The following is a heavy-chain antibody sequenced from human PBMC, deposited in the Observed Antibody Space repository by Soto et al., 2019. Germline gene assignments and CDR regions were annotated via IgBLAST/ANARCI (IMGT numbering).Heavy chain of an antibody. CDR3: ANSWGSGSYSPFDY. D-gene: IGHD3-10*01. CDR2: ISGSGGST. CDR1: GFTFSSYA. J-gene: IGHJ4*02. V-gene: IGHV3-23*01. Sequence: EVQLLESGGGLVQPGGSLRLSCAASGFTFSSYAMSWVRQAPGKGLEWVSAISGSGGSTYYADSVKGPFIISRDNSKNTLYLQMNSLRAEDTAVYYCANSWGSGSYSPFDYWGQGTLVTVSS.